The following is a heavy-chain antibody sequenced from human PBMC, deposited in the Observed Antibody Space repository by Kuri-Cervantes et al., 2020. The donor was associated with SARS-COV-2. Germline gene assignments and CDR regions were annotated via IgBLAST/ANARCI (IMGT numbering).Heavy chain of an antibody. V-gene: IGHV3-21*01. CDR3: ARGNYVMYSRWPTAPSDY. Sequence: GESLKISCAASGFTFSNYSMNWVRQAPGKGLEWVSSISSSSYISYADSMKGRFTISRDNAKNSLYLQMNSLRAEDTAVYYCARGNYVMYSRWPTAPSDYWGQGTLVTDSS. D-gene: IGHD3-16*01. CDR1: GFTFSNYS. CDR2: ISSSSYI. J-gene: IGHJ4*02.